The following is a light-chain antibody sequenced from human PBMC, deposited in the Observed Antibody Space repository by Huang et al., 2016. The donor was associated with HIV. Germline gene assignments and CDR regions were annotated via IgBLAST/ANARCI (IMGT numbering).Light chain of an antibody. Sequence: DIQMTQSPSSLSASVGDRVTVTCRASQRIDAYLNLYQYKPGRAPKLLIFATSDLQGGVPSRFSGSRSGTTFTLTISSLQPQDFATYFCQQSYYFPRTFGQGTKVEMK. CDR2: ATS. CDR1: QRIDAY. J-gene: IGKJ2*01. CDR3: QQSYYFPRT. V-gene: IGKV1-39*01.